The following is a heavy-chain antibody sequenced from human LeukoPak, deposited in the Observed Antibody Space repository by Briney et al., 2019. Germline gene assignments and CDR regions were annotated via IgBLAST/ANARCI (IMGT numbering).Heavy chain of an antibody. J-gene: IGHJ5*02. D-gene: IGHD2-15*01. CDR3: AKGGYASWFDP. CDR1: GFTFSEHS. CDR2: IKRDGSNT. V-gene: IGHV3-23*05. Sequence: GGSLRLSCEASGFTFSEHSMSWVRQAPGKGLEWVSTIKRDGSNTYYTDSVEGRFTISRDNSKNTLYLEMNTLRAEDTAVYYCAKGGYASWFDPWGQGTQVTVSS.